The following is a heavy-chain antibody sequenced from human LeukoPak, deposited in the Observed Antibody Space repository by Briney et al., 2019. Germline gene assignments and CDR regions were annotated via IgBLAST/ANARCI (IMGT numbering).Heavy chain of an antibody. CDR2: ISSSGSTI. D-gene: IGHD5/OR15-5a*01. J-gene: IGHJ3*02. V-gene: IGHV3-48*03. Sequence: GGSLRLSCAASGFTFSSYEMNWVRQAPGKGLEWVSYISSSGSTIYYADSVKGRFTISRDNAKNSLYLQMNSLRAEDTAVYFCARDSNPNDGQVFYDAFDIWGQGTMVTVSS. CDR1: GFTFSSYE. CDR3: ARDSNPNDGQVFYDAFDI.